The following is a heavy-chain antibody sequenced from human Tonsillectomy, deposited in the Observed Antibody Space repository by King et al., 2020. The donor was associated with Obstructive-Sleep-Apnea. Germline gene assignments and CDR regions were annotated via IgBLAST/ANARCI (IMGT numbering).Heavy chain of an antibody. Sequence: VQLVESGGGLVKPGGSLRLSCAASRFTFSSYSMNWVRQAPGKGLEWVSSISSRSSYISYADSVKGRFTISRDNAKNSLYLQMNSLRAEDTAVYYCARDPRGGPTPLYYYYGMDVWGQGTTVTVSS. J-gene: IGHJ6*02. CDR3: ARDPRGGPTPLYYYYGMDV. CDR2: ISSRSSYI. V-gene: IGHV3-21*01. CDR1: RFTFSSYS.